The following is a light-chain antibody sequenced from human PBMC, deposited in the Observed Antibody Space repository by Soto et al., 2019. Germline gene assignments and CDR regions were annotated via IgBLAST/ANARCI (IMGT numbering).Light chain of an antibody. V-gene: IGKV3-20*01. CDR1: QSVSSSY. CDR3: QRYGNSPWT. Sequence: EIVLTQSPGTLSLSPGERATLSCRASQSVSSSYLAWYQQKPGQAPRLLIYGASSRATGIPDRFSGSGSGTDFPLTISRLEPEDFAVYYCQRYGNSPWTFGQGTKVEIK. CDR2: GAS. J-gene: IGKJ1*01.